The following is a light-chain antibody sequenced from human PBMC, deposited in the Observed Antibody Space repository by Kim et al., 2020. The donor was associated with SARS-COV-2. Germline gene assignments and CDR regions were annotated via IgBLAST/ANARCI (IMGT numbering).Light chain of an antibody. CDR1: QSIDTY. CDR2: GAS. V-gene: IGKV1-39*01. Sequence: YPAVGDRVTRTCRASQSIDTYLNWYQQRPGKVPKLLCYGASGLQSGVPSRFSGSGSGTDFTLTITSLQPEDFATYYVQQSFTSLNFGGGAKVDIK. J-gene: IGKJ4*01. CDR3: QQSFTSLN.